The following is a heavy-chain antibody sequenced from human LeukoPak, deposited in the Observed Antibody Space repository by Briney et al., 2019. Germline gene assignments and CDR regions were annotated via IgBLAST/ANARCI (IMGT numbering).Heavy chain of an antibody. CDR3: AKASTVLKPIDY. V-gene: IGHV3-23*01. CDR2: ISPSGGRT. D-gene: IGHD1-14*01. J-gene: IGHJ4*02. Sequence: PGESLRLSCVASGFAFSTDAMHWVRQAPRKGLEWVSGISPSGGRTYYAGSVKGRFTISRDNSKNTLYLQMDSLRADDTAVYFCAKASTVLKPIDYWGQGSLVTVSS. CDR1: GFAFSTDA.